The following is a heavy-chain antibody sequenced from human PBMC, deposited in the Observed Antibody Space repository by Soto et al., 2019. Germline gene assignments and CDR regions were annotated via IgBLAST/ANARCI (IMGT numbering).Heavy chain of an antibody. J-gene: IGHJ6*03. CDR2: SNHSGST. Sequence: SDTLSLTCAVDGACFSGYYGSWICQPPGKGLEWVGESNHSGSTDYSPSLHRRVTIAVDTATNQFSLKWSSVPAADTAVFCGGTKRKVWFGEPYYSYYYMDVWGKGTTVPVYS. CDR1: GACFSGYY. D-gene: IGHD3-10*01. CDR3: GTKRKVWFGEPYYSYYYMDV. V-gene: IGHV4-34*01.